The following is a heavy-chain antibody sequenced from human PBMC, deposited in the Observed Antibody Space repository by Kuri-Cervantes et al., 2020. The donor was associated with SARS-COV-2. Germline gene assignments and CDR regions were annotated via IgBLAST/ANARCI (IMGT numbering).Heavy chain of an antibody. CDR1: GFTFSSYA. J-gene: IGHJ4*02. Sequence: GESLKISCAASGFTFSSYAMHWVRQAPGKGLEWVAVISYDGSNKYYADSVKGRLTISRDNSKNTLYLQMNSLRAEDTAVYYCVGDGDHWNFDYWGQGTLVTVSS. CDR3: VGDGDHWNFDY. D-gene: IGHD1-1*01. V-gene: IGHV3-30-3*01. CDR2: ISYDGSNK.